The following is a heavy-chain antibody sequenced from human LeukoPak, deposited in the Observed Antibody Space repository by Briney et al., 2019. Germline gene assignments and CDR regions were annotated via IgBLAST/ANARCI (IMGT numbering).Heavy chain of an antibody. CDR2: IKSKIDGETT. V-gene: IGHV3-15*01. CDR1: GFTFSSYG. D-gene: IGHD6-19*01. CDR3: TTDGLSSGWSLDH. Sequence: NPGGSLRLSCAASGFTFSSYGMHWVRQAPGKGLELVGRIKSKIDGETTDYAAPVKDRFTISRDDSKDTLYLQMSSLKTDDTAVYYCTTDGLSSGWSLDHWGQGTLVTVSS. J-gene: IGHJ4*02.